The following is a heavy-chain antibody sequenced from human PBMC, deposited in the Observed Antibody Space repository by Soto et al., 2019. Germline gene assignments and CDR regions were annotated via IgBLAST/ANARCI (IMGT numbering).Heavy chain of an antibody. J-gene: IGHJ6*02. CDR1: GDSVSNDY. D-gene: IGHD3-16*01. CDR3: AKGRGGKTVANFGMHV. Sequence: ASVKVSCKASGDSVSNDYLHWVRQAPGQGFEWLGLISPFGGATAYAQRFKGRVTVTMDKSSTTFYLELSSLRSDDTAVYYCAKGRGGKTVANFGMHVWGQGVTVTVSS. CDR2: ISPFGGAT. V-gene: IGHV1-46*01.